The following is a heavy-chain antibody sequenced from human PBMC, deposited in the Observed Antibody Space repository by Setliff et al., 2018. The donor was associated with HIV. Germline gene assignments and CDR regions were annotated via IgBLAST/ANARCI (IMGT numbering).Heavy chain of an antibody. J-gene: IGHJ4*02. CDR1: GYTFTSYI. CDR3: ARHTLALRGPINTRFFDY. CDR2: IAPSSGGI. D-gene: IGHD3-10*01. Sequence: ASVKVSCKASGYTFTSYILHWVRQAAGQGLEWVGRIAPSSGGIHYAQKFQDRLTITKDTYKNQVVLTMANIDPVDAGTYFCARHTLALRGPINTRFFDYWGQGAPVTVSS. V-gene: IGHV1-46*01.